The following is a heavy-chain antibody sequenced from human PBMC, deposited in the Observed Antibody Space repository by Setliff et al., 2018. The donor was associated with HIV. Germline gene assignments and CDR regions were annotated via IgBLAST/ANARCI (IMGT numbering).Heavy chain of an antibody. D-gene: IGHD5-12*01. J-gene: IGHJ4*02. Sequence: PSETLSLTCSDSGGSIISDIFYWGWIRQPPGKGLEWIGSIYPGSTKCNPSLRSRLTISLDSPTNQFSVTLSSVTAADTAMYYCARYTVGSMVDYWGPGTLVTVSS. CDR3: ARYTVGSMVDY. CDR1: GGSIISDIFY. CDR2: IYPGST. V-gene: IGHV4-39*01.